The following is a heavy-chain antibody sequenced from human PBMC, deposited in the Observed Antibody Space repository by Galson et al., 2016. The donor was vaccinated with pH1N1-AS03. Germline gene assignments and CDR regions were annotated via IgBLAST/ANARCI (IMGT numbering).Heavy chain of an antibody. Sequence: SLRLSCAASGFALIDYSMHWVRQAPGKGLEWVPSIDPTSTYIYYADSPTGRFTISRDNAFNSLYLQMNSLRVDDTAVYFCTRSAPRGGHEPFDFWGQGTLVTVSP. J-gene: IGHJ4*02. CDR3: TRSAPRGGHEPFDF. CDR1: GFALIDYS. V-gene: IGHV3-21*01. CDR2: IDPTSTYI. D-gene: IGHD5-12*01.